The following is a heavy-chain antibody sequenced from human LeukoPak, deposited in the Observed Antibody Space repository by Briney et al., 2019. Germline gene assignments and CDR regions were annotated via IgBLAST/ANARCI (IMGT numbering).Heavy chain of an antibody. Sequence: PSQTLSLTCAVSGGSISSGGYSWSWIRQPPGKGLEWIGYIYYSGSTNYNPSLKSRVTISVDTSKNQFSLKLSSVTAADTAVYYCARVTPYFYYFDYWGQGTLVTVSS. CDR1: GGSISSGGYS. CDR3: ARVTPYFYYFDY. J-gene: IGHJ4*02. V-gene: IGHV4-61*08. D-gene: IGHD2-15*01. CDR2: IYYSGST.